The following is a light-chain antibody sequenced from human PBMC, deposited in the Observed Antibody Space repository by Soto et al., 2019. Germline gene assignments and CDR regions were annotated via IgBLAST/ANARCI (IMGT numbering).Light chain of an antibody. J-gene: IGLJ1*01. V-gene: IGLV1-40*01. CDR3: QSYDSSLGPYL. CDR1: SSNIGAGYD. CDR2: PNT. Sequence: QSVLRHPRSVCWAPGHRVNISCTGSSSNIGAGYDVHWYQHLPGGAPKPLIFPNTNRPSGVPDRFSASRSGTSASLAIAGLQAEDEADYYCQSYDSSLGPYLFGTGTKVTVL.